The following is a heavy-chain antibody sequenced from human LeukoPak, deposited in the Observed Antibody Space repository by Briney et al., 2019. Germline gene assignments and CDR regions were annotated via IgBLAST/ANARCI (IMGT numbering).Heavy chain of an antibody. D-gene: IGHD4-17*01. CDR3: AKGHGDYYYYGMDV. V-gene: IGHV3-9*01. CDR2: ISWNSGSI. Sequence: PGGSLRLSCAASGFTFDEYAMLWVRQAPGKGLEWVSGISWNSGSIGYADSVKGRFTISRDNAKNSLYLQMNSLRAEDTALYYCAKGHGDYYYYGMDVWGQGTTVTVSS. J-gene: IGHJ6*02. CDR1: GFTFDEYA.